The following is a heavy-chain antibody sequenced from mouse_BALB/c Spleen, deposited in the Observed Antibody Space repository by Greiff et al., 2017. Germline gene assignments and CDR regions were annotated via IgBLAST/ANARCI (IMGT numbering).Heavy chain of an antibody. CDR1: GYTFTSYW. Sequence: QVQLQQSGAELAQPGASVTMSCKASGYTFTSYWMHWVKQRPGQGLEWIGYINPSTGYTEYNQKFKDKATLTADKSSSTAYMQLSSLTSEDSAVYYCARSLLRSHFDVWGAGTTVTVSS. J-gene: IGHJ1*01. V-gene: IGHV1-7*01. D-gene: IGHD1-2*01. CDR3: ARSLLRSHFDV. CDR2: INPSTGYT.